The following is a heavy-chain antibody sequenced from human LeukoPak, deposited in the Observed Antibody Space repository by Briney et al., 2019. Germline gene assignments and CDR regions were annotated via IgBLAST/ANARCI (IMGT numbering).Heavy chain of an antibody. D-gene: IGHD5-24*01. CDR2: IFYSGST. Sequence: SETLSLTCTVSGGSISGYFWSWIGQRPGHGLEGIGYIFYSGSTNYNSSLKSRVTISVDTSKNQFSLKLTSVTAADTAVYYCARKIRDGYIYFDYWGQGTLVTVSS. V-gene: IGHV4-59*01. CDR3: ARKIRDGYIYFDY. J-gene: IGHJ4*02. CDR1: GGSISGYF.